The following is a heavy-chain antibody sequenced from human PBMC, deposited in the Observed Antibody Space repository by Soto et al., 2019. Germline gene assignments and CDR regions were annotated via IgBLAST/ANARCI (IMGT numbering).Heavy chain of an antibody. D-gene: IGHD6-13*01. J-gene: IGHJ4*02. CDR3: ARGGGAAGIVDFDY. V-gene: IGHV3-21*01. CDR2: ISSSSSYI. Sequence: TGGFLRLSFAASGFTFSSYSMNWVRQAPGKGLEWVSSISSSSSYIYYADSVKGRFTISRDNAKNSLYLQMNSLRAEDTAVYYCARGGGAAGIVDFDYWGQGTLVTVSS. CDR1: GFTFSSYS.